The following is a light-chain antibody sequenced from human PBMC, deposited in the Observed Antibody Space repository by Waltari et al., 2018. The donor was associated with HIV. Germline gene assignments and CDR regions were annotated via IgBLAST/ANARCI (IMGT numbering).Light chain of an antibody. CDR1: SGARTTSNL. J-gene: IGLJ2*01. CDR3: ASYTSNHTLL. CDR2: EVI. V-gene: IGLV2-14*01. Sequence: HSALPQPDSVPASPGQPITHSSTVTSGARTTSNLFSWYQQRPGKGPKVIIYEVISRPSGVSNRFSGSKSGNTASLTSSGLQAEDVADYYCASYTSNHTLLFGGGTKVTVL.